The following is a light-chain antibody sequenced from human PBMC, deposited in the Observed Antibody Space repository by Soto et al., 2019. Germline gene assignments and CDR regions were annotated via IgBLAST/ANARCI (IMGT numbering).Light chain of an antibody. CDR1: SSDVGGYNY. V-gene: IGLV2-14*01. J-gene: IGLJ1*01. Sequence: QSALTQPASVSGSPGQSITISSTGTSSDVGGYNYVSWYQQHPGKAPKLMIYDVSNRPSGVSNRFSGSKSGNTASLTISGLQAEDEADYYCSSYTSSSTRVFGTGTKVTVL. CDR3: SSYTSSSTRV. CDR2: DVS.